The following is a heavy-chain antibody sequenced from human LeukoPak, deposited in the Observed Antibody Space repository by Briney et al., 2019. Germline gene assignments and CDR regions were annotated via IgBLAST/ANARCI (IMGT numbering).Heavy chain of an antibody. D-gene: IGHD1-26*01. CDR2: ITPIFGGA. CDR3: ARAYSGGNYFDY. J-gene: IGHJ4*03. V-gene: IGHV1-69*05. CDR1: GGTLTIYT. Sequence: AVRVSSTPSGGTLTIYTTSRVRPAPGPGRERVGGITPIFGGANSAQKFQGRVTITTDESTSTAYMWLSSLRSKDTAMYYFARAYSGGNYFDYWGQGTPVTVSS.